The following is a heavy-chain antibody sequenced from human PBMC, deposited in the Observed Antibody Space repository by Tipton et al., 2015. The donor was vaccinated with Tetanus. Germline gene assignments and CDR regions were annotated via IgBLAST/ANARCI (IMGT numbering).Heavy chain of an antibody. CDR3: ARGPRYNY. J-gene: IGHJ4*02. CDR1: GGSISSYY. V-gene: IGHV4-59*12. D-gene: IGHD5-12*01. Sequence: TLSLTCTVSGGSISSYYWTWIRQPPGRGLEWIGYVHYSGSTNYSPSLRSRVTLSVDTSKNQFSLKLTSVTAADTAVYYCARGPRYNYWGQGMLVTVSS. CDR2: VHYSGST.